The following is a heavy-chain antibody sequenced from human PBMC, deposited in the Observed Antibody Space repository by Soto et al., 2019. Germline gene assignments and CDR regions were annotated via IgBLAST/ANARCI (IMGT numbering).Heavy chain of an antibody. CDR2: INSDGSST. V-gene: IGHV3-74*01. D-gene: IGHD3-9*01. J-gene: IGHJ4*02. CDR3: ARDSFISDWLPNDTFDY. CDR1: GFTFSSYW. Sequence: GGSLRLSCAASGFTFSSYWMHWVRQAPGKGLVWVSRINSDGSSTSYADSVKGRFTISRDNAKNTLYLQMNSLRAEDTAVYYCARDSFISDWLPNDTFDYWGQGTLVTVSS.